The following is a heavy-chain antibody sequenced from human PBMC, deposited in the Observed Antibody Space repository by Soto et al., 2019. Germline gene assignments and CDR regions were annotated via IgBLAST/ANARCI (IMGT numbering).Heavy chain of an antibody. CDR3: ASIVVGATGHTDFDH. V-gene: IGHV4-39*01. D-gene: IGHD2-15*01. Sequence: QLQESGPGLVKPSETLSLTCTVSGGSINSNNYFWGWIRQPPGKGLEYVGSVHYSGGTYYKPALKRRVTVSLDTSKNQISLRLKSVSAADTAVYYCASIVVGATGHTDFDHWGQGTLVTVSS. J-gene: IGHJ4*02. CDR1: GGSINSNNYF. CDR2: VHYSGGT.